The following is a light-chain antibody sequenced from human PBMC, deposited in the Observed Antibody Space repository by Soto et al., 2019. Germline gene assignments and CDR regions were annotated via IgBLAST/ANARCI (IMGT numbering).Light chain of an antibody. J-gene: IGKJ2*01. CDR2: DAS. CDR1: QGISSA. CDR3: QQFNSYPPT. V-gene: IGKV1-13*02. Sequence: AIQLTQSPSSLSASVGDRVTITCRASQGISSALAWYQQKPGKTPKLLIYDASSLKSGVPSRFSGSGSGTDFTLTISSLQAEAFATYSCQQFNSYPPTFGQGTKLELK.